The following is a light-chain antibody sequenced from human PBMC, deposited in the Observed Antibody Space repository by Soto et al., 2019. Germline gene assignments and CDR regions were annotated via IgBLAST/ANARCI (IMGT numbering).Light chain of an antibody. V-gene: IGKV1-9*01. CDR1: QGIRDF. J-gene: IGKJ4*01. CDR3: QQFNVYPLT. Sequence: DIELTQSPSFLSAFVGDRVTITCRASQGIRDFLACYQQKPGKAPKLLIYAASTLQTGVPTRFSGIASGTEFTLIISNLQPADFATYYCQQFNVYPLTFGGGTKVEIK. CDR2: AAS.